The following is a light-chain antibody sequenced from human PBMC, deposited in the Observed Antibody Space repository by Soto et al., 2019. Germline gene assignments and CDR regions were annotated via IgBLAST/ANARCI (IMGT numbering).Light chain of an antibody. Sequence: QSVLTQPASVSGSLGQSITISCTGTSSDIGGYEYVSWYQQRPGKAPKLIIYEVSNRPSGVSDRFSGSKSGNTASLTISGLRAEDDTAYYCSSYSRTFTVVFGGGTKVTVL. CDR2: EVS. J-gene: IGLJ2*01. CDR1: SSDIGGYEY. V-gene: IGLV2-14*01. CDR3: SSYSRTFTVV.